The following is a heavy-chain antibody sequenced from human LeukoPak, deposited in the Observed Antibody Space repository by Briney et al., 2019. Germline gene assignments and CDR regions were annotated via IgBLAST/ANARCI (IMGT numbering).Heavy chain of an antibody. Sequence: NPSETLSLTCTVSGGSISSYYWSWIRQPPGKGLEWIGYIYYSGSTNYNPSLKSRVTISVDTSKNQFSLKLSSVTAADTAVYYCARVTSTVIAFDIWGQGTMVTVSS. J-gene: IGHJ3*02. CDR2: IYYSGST. CDR1: GGSISSYY. CDR3: ARVTSTVIAFDI. D-gene: IGHD4-17*01. V-gene: IGHV4-59*01.